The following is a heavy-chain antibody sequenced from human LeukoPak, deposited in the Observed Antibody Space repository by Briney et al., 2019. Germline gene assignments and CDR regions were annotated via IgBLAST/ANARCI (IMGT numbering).Heavy chain of an antibody. CDR1: EVTFSSYA. V-gene: IGHV1-69*01. CDR3: ARDGVAEAGVFDN. CDR2: IIPMFGTT. Sequence: SVKVSCKASEVTFSSYAISWVRQVPGQGLEWMGGIIPMFGTTNYAQKFQGRVTITADESTSTAYVELSSLRSEDTAIYYCARDGVAEAGVFDNWGQGTLVTVSS. J-gene: IGHJ4*02. D-gene: IGHD6-13*01.